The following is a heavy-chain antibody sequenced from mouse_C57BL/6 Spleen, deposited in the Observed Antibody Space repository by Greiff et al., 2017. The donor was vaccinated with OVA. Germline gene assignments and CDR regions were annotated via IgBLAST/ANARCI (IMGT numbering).Heavy chain of an antibody. D-gene: IGHD3-2*02. CDR1: GYSITSGYY. V-gene: IGHV3-6*01. J-gene: IGHJ2*01. Sequence: EVQLQESGPGLVKPSQSLSLTCSVTGYSITSGYYWNWIRQFPGNKLEWMAYISYDGSNNYNPSLKNRISITRDTSKNQLFLKLNSVTTEDTATYYCARDGQLRPGVYWGQGTTLTVSS. CDR3: ARDGQLRPGVY. CDR2: ISYDGSN.